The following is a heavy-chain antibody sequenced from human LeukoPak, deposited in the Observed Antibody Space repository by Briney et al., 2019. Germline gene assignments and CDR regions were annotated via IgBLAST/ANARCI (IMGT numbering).Heavy chain of an antibody. Sequence: PSETLSLTCAVYGGSFSGYYWSWIRQPPGKGLEWIGGINHSGSTNYNPSLKSRVTISVDTSKNQFPLKLSSVTAADTAVYYCVRGRKQQLVLVWFDPWGQGTLVTVSS. D-gene: IGHD6-13*01. CDR1: GGSFSGYY. CDR2: INHSGST. V-gene: IGHV4-34*01. CDR3: VRGRKQQLVLVWFDP. J-gene: IGHJ5*02.